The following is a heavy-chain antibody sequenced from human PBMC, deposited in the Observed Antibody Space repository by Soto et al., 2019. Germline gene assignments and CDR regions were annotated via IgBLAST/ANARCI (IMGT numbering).Heavy chain of an antibody. D-gene: IGHD2-21*02. Sequence: SVKVSCKASGGTFSSYAISWVRQAPGQGLEWMGGIIPIFGTANYAQKFQGRVTITADESTSTAYMELSSLRSEDTAVYYCAKVVVTATGDYYYGMDVWGQGTTVTVSS. CDR1: GGTFSSYA. CDR3: AKVVVTATGDYYYGMDV. J-gene: IGHJ6*02. CDR2: IIPIFGTA. V-gene: IGHV1-69*13.